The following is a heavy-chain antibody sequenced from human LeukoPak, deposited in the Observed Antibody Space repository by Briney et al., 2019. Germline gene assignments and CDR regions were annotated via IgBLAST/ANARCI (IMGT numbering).Heavy chain of an antibody. V-gene: IGHV6-1*01. CDR3: ARDLGTSGWYTFDF. J-gene: IGHJ5*01. CDR2: TYYRSKWYD. CDR1: GDSVSSKNGA. D-gene: IGHD6-19*01. Sequence: SQTLSLTCAISGDSVSSKNGAWNWIRQSPSRGLEWLGRTYYRSKWYDEYADSVKGRVTISPDTSKNQFSLHVYSVTPEDTAVYYCARDLGTSGWYTFDFWGQGTLVTVSS.